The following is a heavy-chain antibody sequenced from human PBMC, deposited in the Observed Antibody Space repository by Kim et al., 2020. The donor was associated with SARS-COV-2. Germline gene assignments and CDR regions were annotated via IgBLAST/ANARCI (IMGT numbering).Heavy chain of an antibody. Sequence: SETLSLTCTVSGGSISSYYWSWIRQPPGKGLEWIGYIYYSGSTNYNPSLKSRVTISVDTSKNQFSLKLSSVTAADTAVYYCASLYGGNPPSSAFDIWGQGTMVTVSS. V-gene: IGHV4-59*01. CDR3: ASLYGGNPPSSAFDI. D-gene: IGHD2-15*01. CDR2: IYYSGST. J-gene: IGHJ3*02. CDR1: GGSISSYY.